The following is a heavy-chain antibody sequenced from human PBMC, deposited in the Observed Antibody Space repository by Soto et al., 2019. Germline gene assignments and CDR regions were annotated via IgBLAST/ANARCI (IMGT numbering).Heavy chain of an antibody. CDR1: GYTFTSYA. V-gene: IGHV1-3*01. CDR3: EREVDIVATTTGY. D-gene: IGHD5-12*01. J-gene: IGHJ4*02. CDR2: INAGNGNT. Sequence: GASVKVSCKASGYTFTSYAMHWVRQAPGQRLEWMGWINAGNGNTKYSQKFQGRVTITRDTSASTAYMELSSLRSEDTAVYYCEREVDIVATTTGYWGQGTLVTVSS.